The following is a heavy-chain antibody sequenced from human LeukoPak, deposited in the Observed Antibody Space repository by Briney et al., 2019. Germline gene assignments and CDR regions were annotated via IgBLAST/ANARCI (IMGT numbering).Heavy chain of an antibody. J-gene: IGHJ5*02. CDR3: ARGRLVVAAVWFDP. V-gene: IGHV4-59*11. CDR1: GGSISSHH. Sequence: SETLSLTCTVSGGSISSHHYSWFRQPPGKGLEWIGYIYHSGSTYYNPSLKSRVTISVDRSKNQFSLKLSSVTAADTAVYYCARGRLVVAAVWFDPWGQGTLVTVSS. D-gene: IGHD2-15*01. CDR2: IYHSGST.